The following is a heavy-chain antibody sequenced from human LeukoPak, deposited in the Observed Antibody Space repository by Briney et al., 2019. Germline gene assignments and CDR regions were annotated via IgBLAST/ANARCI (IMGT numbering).Heavy chain of an antibody. J-gene: IGHJ4*02. Sequence: GGSLRLSGAASGFTFSNYGMHWVRQAPGKGLEWVAVIWYDGSDKYYAESVKGRFTISRDNSKNALYLQMNSLRAEDTAVYYCARDANGYYFDYWGQGTLVTVSS. CDR3: ARDANGYYFDY. V-gene: IGHV3-33*01. CDR1: GFTFSNYG. D-gene: IGHD1-1*01. CDR2: IWYDGSDK.